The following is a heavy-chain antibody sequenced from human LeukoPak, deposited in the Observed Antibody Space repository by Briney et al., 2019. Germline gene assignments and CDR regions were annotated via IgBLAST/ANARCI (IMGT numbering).Heavy chain of an antibody. Sequence: PSETLSLTCAVYGGSFSGYYWSWIRQPPGKGPEWIGEINHSGSTNYNPSLKSRVTISVDTSKNQFSLKLSSVTAADTAVYYCARFVSSGYPQTNWFDPWGQGTLVTVSS. V-gene: IGHV4-34*01. J-gene: IGHJ5*02. CDR2: INHSGST. D-gene: IGHD3-22*01. CDR1: GGSFSGYY. CDR3: ARFVSSGYPQTNWFDP.